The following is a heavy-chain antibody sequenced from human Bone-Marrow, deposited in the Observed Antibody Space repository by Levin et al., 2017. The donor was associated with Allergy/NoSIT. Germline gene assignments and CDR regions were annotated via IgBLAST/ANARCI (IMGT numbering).Heavy chain of an antibody. V-gene: IGHV3-23*01. CDR1: GFTFSSYA. CDR3: AKDAVDTAMVIGTEYDDYGMDV. CDR2: ISGSGGST. D-gene: IGHD5-18*01. Sequence: PGGSLRLSCAASGFTFSSYAMSWVRQAPGKGLEWVSAISGSGGSTYYADSVKGRFTISRDNSKNTLYLQMNSLRAEDTAVYYCAKDAVDTAMVIGTEYDDYGMDVWGQGTTVTVSS. J-gene: IGHJ6*02.